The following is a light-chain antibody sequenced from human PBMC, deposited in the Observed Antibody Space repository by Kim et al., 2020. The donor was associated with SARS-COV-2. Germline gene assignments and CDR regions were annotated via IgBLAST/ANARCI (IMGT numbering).Light chain of an antibody. CDR3: SSWDDSLYGPV. J-gene: IGLJ3*02. CDR1: SSNIGGNT. CDR2: SDD. V-gene: IGLV1-44*01. Sequence: GQRVTISCSGGSSNIGGNTVTWYQQLPGTAPKLLIYSDDQRPSGVPDRFSAAKSGTSASLTISGLQLEDEAEYSCSSWDDSLYGPVFGGGTQLTVL.